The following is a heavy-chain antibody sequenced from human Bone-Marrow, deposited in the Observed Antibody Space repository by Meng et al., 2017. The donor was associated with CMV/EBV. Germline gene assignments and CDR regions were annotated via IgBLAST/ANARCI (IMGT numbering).Heavy chain of an antibody. J-gene: IGHJ6*02. CDR1: GFTFSSYS. D-gene: IGHD2-2*02. Sequence: GESLKISCAASGFTFSSYSMNWVRQAPRKGLEWVSSISSSSSYIYYADSVKGRFTISRDNSKNTLYLQMNSLRAEDTAVYYCATVGYFSSTSCYTYYYYYYGMDVWGQGTTVTVSS. V-gene: IGHV3-21*04. CDR2: ISSSSSYI. CDR3: ATVGYFSSTSCYTYYYYYYGMDV.